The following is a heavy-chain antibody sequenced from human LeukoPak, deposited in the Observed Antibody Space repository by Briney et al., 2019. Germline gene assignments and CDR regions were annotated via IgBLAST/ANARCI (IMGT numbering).Heavy chain of an antibody. V-gene: IGHV3-23*01. CDR2: ISGSGGST. Sequence: PGGSLRLSCAASGFTFSSYAMSWVRQAPGKGLEWVSAISGSGGSTYYADSVKGRFTISRDNSKNTLYLQMNSLRAEDTAVYYCANLQTTLRGYYYGMDVWGQGTTVTVSS. D-gene: IGHD4-17*01. CDR1: GFTFSSYA. J-gene: IGHJ6*02. CDR3: ANLQTTLRGYYYGMDV.